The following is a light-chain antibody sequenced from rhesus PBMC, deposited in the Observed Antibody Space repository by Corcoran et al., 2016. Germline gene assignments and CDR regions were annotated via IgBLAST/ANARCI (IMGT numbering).Light chain of an antibody. CDR2: GVS. J-gene: IGLJ1*01. CDR1: SSDVGGYNY. Sequence: QAAPTQPPSVSGSPGQSVTISCPGTSSDVGGYNYVSWYQQHPGKAPKLMIYGVSKRPSGVSDRFSGSKSGNPASLTISGLQAEDEADYYCCSYTTSSTFIFGAGTRLTVL. V-gene: IGLV2S7*01. CDR3: CSYTTSSTFI.